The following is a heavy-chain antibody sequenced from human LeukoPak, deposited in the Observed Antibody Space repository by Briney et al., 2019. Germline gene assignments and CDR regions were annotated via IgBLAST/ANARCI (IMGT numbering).Heavy chain of an antibody. D-gene: IGHD7-27*01. CDR3: ARDAETGNFDY. CDR2: IYHSGST. CDR1: GSSISSDAYY. J-gene: IGHJ4*02. V-gene: IGHV4-30-2*01. Sequence: SETLSLTCTVSGSSISSDAYYWSWIRQPPGKGLEWIGYIYHSGSTHYNPSLKSRVTISVDKSKNQFSLKVNSVTAADTAVYYCARDAETGNFDYWGQGTLVTVSS.